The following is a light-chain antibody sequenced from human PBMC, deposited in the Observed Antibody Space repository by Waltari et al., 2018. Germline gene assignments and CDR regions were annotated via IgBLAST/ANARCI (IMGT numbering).Light chain of an antibody. CDR3: CSYAGSRTWV. V-gene: IGLV2-23*02. J-gene: IGLJ3*02. CDR1: SRYIGTFIL. Sequence: QSALTQPASVSGSPGQSISISCIGTSRYIGTFILFSWYLQYPATAPKLLIYAVSQRPSGVSNRFSGSKSGNTASLTISGLQAEDEAIYYCCSYAGSRTWVFGGGAKLTVL. CDR2: AVS.